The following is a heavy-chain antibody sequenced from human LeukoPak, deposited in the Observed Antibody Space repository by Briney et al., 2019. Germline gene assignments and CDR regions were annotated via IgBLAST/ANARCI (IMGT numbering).Heavy chain of an antibody. CDR2: IYYSGST. V-gene: IGHV4-59*01. J-gene: IGHJ3*02. Sequence: PSETLSLTCSVSGGSISSYHWSWIRQPPGKGLEWIGYIYYSGSTNYNPSLKSRVTISVDTSKNQFSLKLSSVTAADTAVYYCARDGYSGSYPLAFDIWGQGTMVTVSS. D-gene: IGHD1-26*01. CDR3: ARDGYSGSYPLAFDI. CDR1: GGSISSYH.